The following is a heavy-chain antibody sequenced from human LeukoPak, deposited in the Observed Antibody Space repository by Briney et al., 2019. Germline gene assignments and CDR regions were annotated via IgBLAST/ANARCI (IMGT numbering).Heavy chain of an antibody. CDR1: GFTFSTYA. CDR2: ISGSGGST. V-gene: IGHV3-23*01. D-gene: IGHD3-22*01. Sequence: RLLRLSCAASGFTFSTYAMSWVRHAPGKGLEWVSAISGSGGSTHYADSVKSLFTNSTDNPKYTLYLQMTGLRAEDTAVYNWAARSVRKCFDYWGQGTLVTVSS. CDR3: AARSVRKCFDY. J-gene: IGHJ4*02.